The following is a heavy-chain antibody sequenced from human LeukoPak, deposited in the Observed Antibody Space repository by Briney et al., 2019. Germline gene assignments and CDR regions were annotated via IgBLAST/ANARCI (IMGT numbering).Heavy chain of an antibody. J-gene: IGHJ4*02. V-gene: IGHV3-74*01. CDR1: GFTFSSYA. Sequence: GGSLRLSCAASGFTFSSYAMSWVRQAPGKGLVWVSRIKYDGSITRYADSVKGRFTISRDNAKNTVFLQMNSLGVEDTALYYCASGIAAEESVAIDYWGQGTLVTVSS. D-gene: IGHD6-13*01. CDR2: IKYDGSIT. CDR3: ASGIAAEESVAIDY.